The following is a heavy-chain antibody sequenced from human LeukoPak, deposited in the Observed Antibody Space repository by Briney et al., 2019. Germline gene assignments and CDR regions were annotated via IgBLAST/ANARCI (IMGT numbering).Heavy chain of an antibody. D-gene: IGHD7-27*01. Sequence: GGSLRLSCAASGLTFDDYGMDWVRQAPGKGLEWVSEINWSGGSTDYADSVKGRFTISRDNAKNFLYLQMNSLRVEDTAFYYCVRKLNWGFDYWGQGTLVTVSS. CDR2: INWSGGST. J-gene: IGHJ4*02. CDR1: GLTFDDYG. V-gene: IGHV3-20*04. CDR3: VRKLNWGFDY.